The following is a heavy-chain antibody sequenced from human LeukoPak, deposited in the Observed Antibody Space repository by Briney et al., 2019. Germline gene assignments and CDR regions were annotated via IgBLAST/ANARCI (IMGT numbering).Heavy chain of an antibody. J-gene: IGHJ5*02. D-gene: IGHD3-3*01. CDR3: AKDSSGVVSHDKIFDP. CDR1: GFTFSSYA. V-gene: IGHV3-23*01. CDR2: ISGSGGST. Sequence: QAGGSLRLSCAASGFTFSSYAMSWVRQAPGKGLEWVSAISGSGGSTYYADSVKGRFTISRDNSKNTLYLQMNSLRAEDTAVYYCAKDSSGVVSHDKIFDPWGQGTLVTVSS.